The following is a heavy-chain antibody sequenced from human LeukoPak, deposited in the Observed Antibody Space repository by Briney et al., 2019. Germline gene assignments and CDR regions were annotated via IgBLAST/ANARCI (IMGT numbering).Heavy chain of an antibody. CDR1: GFTLSSNW. V-gene: IGHV3-74*01. D-gene: IGHD6-19*01. Sequence: GGSLRLSCAASGFTLSSNWMHWVRQAPGKGLVWVSRINNDGSSTSYADSVKGRFTISRDNAKDTLFLQMNSLRAEDTAVYYCCKYSRGWNWGQGTLVTVSS. CDR2: INNDGSST. CDR3: CKYSRGWN. J-gene: IGHJ4*02.